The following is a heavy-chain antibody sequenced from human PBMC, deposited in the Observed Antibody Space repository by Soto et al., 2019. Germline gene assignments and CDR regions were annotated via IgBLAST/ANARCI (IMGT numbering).Heavy chain of an antibody. CDR2: MNPNSGET. Sequence: QEQLVQSGAEVKKPGASVKVSCKTSGYTFTDYDINWVRQATGQGLEWIGWMNPNSGETGYAQKFQGRVTMTRSACLSTAYLELSSLRSEDTAVYYCARVAVAARPRWYNWFDPWGQGTLVTVSS. CDR3: ARVAVAARPRWYNWFDP. J-gene: IGHJ5*02. V-gene: IGHV1-8*01. CDR1: GYTFTDYD. D-gene: IGHD2-15*01.